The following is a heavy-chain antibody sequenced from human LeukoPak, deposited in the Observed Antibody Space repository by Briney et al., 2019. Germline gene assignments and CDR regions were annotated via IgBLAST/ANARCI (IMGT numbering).Heavy chain of an antibody. Sequence: GGSLRLSCAASGFTFSSCWMSWVRQAPGKGLEWVANIKQDGSEKYYVDSVKGRFTISRDNAKNSLYLQMNSLRAEDTAVYYCAGYATPYDAFDIWGQGTMVTVSS. CDR3: AGYATPYDAFDI. J-gene: IGHJ3*02. CDR2: IKQDGSEK. CDR1: GFTFSSCW. V-gene: IGHV3-7*01. D-gene: IGHD2-8*01.